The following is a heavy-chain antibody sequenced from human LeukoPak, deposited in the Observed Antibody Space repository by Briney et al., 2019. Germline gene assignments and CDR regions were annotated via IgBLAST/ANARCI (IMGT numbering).Heavy chain of an antibody. CDR2: INPNSGGT. J-gene: IGHJ6*03. CDR3: AREGITMIVEWENYMDV. D-gene: IGHD3-22*01. CDR1: GYTFTGYY. V-gene: IGHV1-2*02. Sequence: ASVKVFCKASGYTFTGYYMHWVRQAPGQGLEWMGWINPNSGGTNYAQKFQGRVTMTRDTSISTAYMELSRLRSDDTAVYYCAREGITMIVEWENYMDVWGKGTTVTVSS.